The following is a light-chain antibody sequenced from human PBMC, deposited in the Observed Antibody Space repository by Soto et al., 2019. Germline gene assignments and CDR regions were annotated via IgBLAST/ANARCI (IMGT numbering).Light chain of an antibody. CDR3: QQGGSFLIT. J-gene: IGKJ5*01. CDR1: QDIGSW. V-gene: IGKV1-12*01. Sequence: DIQMTQSPSSVSASVGDRVTITCRASQDIGSWLAWYQQKPGKATDLLIYGASSLQSGVPSRFYGSGSGTDFTLTISSLQPEDFATYQCQQGGSFLITFGQGTRLEIK. CDR2: GAS.